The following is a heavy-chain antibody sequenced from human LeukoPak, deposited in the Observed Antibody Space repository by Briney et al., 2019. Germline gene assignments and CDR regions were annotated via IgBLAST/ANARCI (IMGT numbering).Heavy chain of an antibody. J-gene: IGHJ1*01. D-gene: IGHD6-19*01. CDR2: ISHSGST. CDR3: ARVTAVAGNAEYFQH. Sequence: SETLSLTCAVYGGSFSGYYWSWIRQPPGKGLEWIGEISHSGSTNYNPSLKSRVTISVDTSKNQFSLKLSSVTAADTAVYYCARVTAVAGNAEYFQHWGQGTLVTVSS. V-gene: IGHV4-34*01. CDR1: GGSFSGYY.